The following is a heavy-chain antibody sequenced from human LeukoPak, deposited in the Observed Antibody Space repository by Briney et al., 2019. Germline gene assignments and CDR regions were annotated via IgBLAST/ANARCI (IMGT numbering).Heavy chain of an antibody. V-gene: IGHV3-48*03. J-gene: IGHJ4*02. CDR1: GFTFSSYE. Sequence: GGSLRLSCAASGFTFSSYEMNWVRQAPGKGLEWVSYISSSGSTIYYADSVKGRFTISRDNAKNSLYLQMNSLRAEDTAVYYCARDWGIAAAGTKYYFDYWGQGTLVTVSS. CDR3: ARDWGIAAAGTKYYFDY. CDR2: ISSSGSTI. D-gene: IGHD6-13*01.